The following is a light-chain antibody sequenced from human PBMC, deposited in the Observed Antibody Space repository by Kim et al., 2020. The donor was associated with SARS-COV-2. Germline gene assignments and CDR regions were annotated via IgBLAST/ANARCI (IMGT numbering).Light chain of an antibody. CDR2: FAS. CDR3: QQFHTYPLT. CDR1: QDINCA. Sequence: ASVGDRVTFTCRASQDINCALAWYQQKPGKAPKLLIYFASSLQTGVPSRFSGIGSGTEFTLTIDSLQPEDFATYYCQQFHTYPLTFGGGTKVDIK. J-gene: IGKJ4*01. V-gene: IGKV1-13*02.